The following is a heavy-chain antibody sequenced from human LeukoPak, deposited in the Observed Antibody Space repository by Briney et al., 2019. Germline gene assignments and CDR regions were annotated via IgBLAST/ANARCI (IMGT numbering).Heavy chain of an antibody. V-gene: IGHV3-11*01. D-gene: IGHD3-16*01. J-gene: IGHJ5*02. CDR1: GGSFSDYY. CDR3: ARDLSPGIMITFGGVSP. Sequence: LSLTCAVYGGSFSDYYMSWIRQAPGKGLEWVSYISSSGSTIYYADSVKGRFTISRDNAKNSLYLQMNSLRAEDTAVYYCARDLSPGIMITFGGVSPWGQGTLVTVSS. CDR2: ISSSGSTI.